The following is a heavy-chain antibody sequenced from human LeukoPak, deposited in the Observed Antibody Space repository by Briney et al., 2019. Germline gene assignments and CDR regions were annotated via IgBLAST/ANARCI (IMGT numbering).Heavy chain of an antibody. CDR1: GFTFSSYE. D-gene: IGHD3-10*01. CDR3: ARESWATDY. Sequence: GGSLRLSCAASGFTFSSYEMNWVRQAPGKGQEWVSYISSSGSTIYYADSVKGRFTISRDNAENSLYLQMSSLRAEDTAVYYCARESWATDYWGQGTLVTVSS. J-gene: IGHJ4*02. V-gene: IGHV3-48*03. CDR2: ISSSGSTI.